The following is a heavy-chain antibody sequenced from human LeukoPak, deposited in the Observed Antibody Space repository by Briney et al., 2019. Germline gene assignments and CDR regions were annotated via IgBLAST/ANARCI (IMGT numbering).Heavy chain of an antibody. J-gene: IGHJ5*02. V-gene: IGHV4-39*01. Sequence: SETLSLTCTVSGGSISSSSYYWGWIPQPPGKGLEWSVSIYYSGSTYYNPSLKSRVTISVDTSKNQFSLKLSSVTAADTAVYYCARRLVAVAGTRGFDPWGQGTLVTVSS. CDR1: GGSISSSSYY. CDR3: ARRLVAVAGTRGFDP. CDR2: IYYSGST. D-gene: IGHD6-19*01.